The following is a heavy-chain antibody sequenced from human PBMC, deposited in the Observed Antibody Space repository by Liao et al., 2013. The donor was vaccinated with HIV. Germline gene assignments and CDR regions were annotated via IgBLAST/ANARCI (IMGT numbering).Heavy chain of an antibody. D-gene: IGHD3-10*01. V-gene: IGHV4-61*02. Sequence: QVQLQESGPGLVKPSQTLSLTCTVSGASINTGEHYWSWIRQPAGGGTRVDWACLYHWEHQLQPLFKSRVTISIDSSKSQFSLKLNSVTAADTAVYYCARDHSSLWFGESHAFDIWGQGTMVTVSS. CDR3: ARDHSSLWFGESHAFDI. CDR2: LYHWEH. CDR1: GASINTGEHY. J-gene: IGHJ3*02.